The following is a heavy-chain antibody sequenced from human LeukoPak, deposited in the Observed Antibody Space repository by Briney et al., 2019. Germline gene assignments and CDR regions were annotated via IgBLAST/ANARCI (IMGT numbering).Heavy chain of an antibody. V-gene: IGHV3-33*01. CDR2: IWYDGSNK. D-gene: IGHD6-19*01. J-gene: IGHJ4*02. CDR1: GFTLSSYG. Sequence: GGSLRLSCAASGFTLSSYGMHWVGQAPGKGLEWVAVIWYDGSNKYYADSVKGRFTISRDNSKNTLYLQMNSLRAEDTAVYYCARGGAVAGLDYWGQGTLVTVSS. CDR3: ARGGAVAGLDY.